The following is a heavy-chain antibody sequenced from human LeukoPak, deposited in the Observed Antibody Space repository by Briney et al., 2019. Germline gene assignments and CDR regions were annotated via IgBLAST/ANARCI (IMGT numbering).Heavy chain of an antibody. D-gene: IGHD2-2*01. J-gene: IGHJ4*02. CDR2: IGSSSSYI. Sequence: GGSLRLSCAASGFTFSSYSMNWVRQAPGKGLEWVSSIGSSSSYIYYADSVKGRFTISRDNAKNSLYLQMNSLRAEDTAVYYCARGGYCSSTSCYLNYWGQGTLVTVSS. CDR3: ARGGYCSSTSCYLNY. CDR1: GFTFSSYS. V-gene: IGHV3-21*01.